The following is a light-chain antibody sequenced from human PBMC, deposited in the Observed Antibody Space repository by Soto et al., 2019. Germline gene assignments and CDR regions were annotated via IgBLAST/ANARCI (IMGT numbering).Light chain of an antibody. CDR1: NSDIGAYDY. CDR3: LSHTTRRIYV. Sequence: QSVLAQPASVSGSPGQSITISCSGTNSDIGAYDYVSWYQQHPGKPPKLMIYNVNNRPSGVSYRSSGSKSANTASLTISGLQTEDEADYYCLSHTTRRIYVFGPGTKVTVL. V-gene: IGLV2-14*03. CDR2: NVN. J-gene: IGLJ1*01.